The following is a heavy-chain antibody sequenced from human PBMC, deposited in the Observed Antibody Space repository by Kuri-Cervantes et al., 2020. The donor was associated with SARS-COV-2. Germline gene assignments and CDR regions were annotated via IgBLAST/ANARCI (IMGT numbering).Heavy chain of an antibody. CDR1: GGSISSSSYY. J-gene: IGHJ4*02. CDR2: IYYSGST. D-gene: IGHD3-3*01. Sequence: SETLSLTCTVSGGSISSSSYYWGWIRQPPGKGLEWIGSIYYSGSTYYNPSLKSRVTISVDTSKNQFSLKVNSVTAADTAVYYRARDLSLATYYDFWSGLYYFDYWGQGILVTVSS. V-gene: IGHV4-39*02. CDR3: ARDLSLATYYDFWSGLYYFDY.